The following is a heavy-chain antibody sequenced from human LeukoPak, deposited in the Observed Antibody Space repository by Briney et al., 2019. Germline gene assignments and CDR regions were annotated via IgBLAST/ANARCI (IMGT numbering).Heavy chain of an antibody. CDR3: ARGPSDRYATVTTSFYYYYYGMDV. J-gene: IGHJ6*02. Sequence: SETLSLTCAVYGGSSSGYYWSWIRQPPGKGLEWIGEINHSGSTNYNPSLKSRVTISVDTSKNQFSLKLSSVTAADTAVYYCARGPSDRYATVTTSFYYYYYGMDVWGQGTTVTVSS. V-gene: IGHV4-34*01. CDR1: GGSSSGYY. CDR2: INHSGST. D-gene: IGHD4-11*01.